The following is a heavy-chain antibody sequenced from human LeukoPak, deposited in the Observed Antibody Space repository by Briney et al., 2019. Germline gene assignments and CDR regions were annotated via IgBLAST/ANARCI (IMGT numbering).Heavy chain of an antibody. CDR3: ATSRYSGSYSDGMDV. CDR2: IYSGGGT. V-gene: IGHV3-53*04. CDR1: GFTVSGHS. D-gene: IGHD1-26*01. J-gene: IGHJ6*02. Sequence: PGGSLRLSCAASGFTVSGHSLTWVRQAPGKGLEWVSIIYSGGGTYYADTVKGRFTISRHNSKNTLYLQMNSLRAEDTAVYYCATSRYSGSYSDGMDVWGQGTTVTVSS.